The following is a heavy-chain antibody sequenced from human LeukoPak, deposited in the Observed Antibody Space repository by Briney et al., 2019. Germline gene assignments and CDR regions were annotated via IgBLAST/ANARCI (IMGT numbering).Heavy chain of an antibody. CDR3: ARDYNWNYAYFDY. Sequence: GGSLRLSCAASGFTFSSYSMNWVRQAPGKGLEWVSSISSSSSYIYYADSVKGRFTISRDNAKNSLYLQMNSLRAEDTAVYYCARDYNWNYAYFDYWGQGTLVTVSS. CDR1: GFTFSSYS. D-gene: IGHD1-7*01. V-gene: IGHV3-21*01. CDR2: ISSSSSYI. J-gene: IGHJ4*02.